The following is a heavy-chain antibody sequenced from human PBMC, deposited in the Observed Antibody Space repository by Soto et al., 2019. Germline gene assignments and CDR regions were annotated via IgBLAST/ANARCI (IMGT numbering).Heavy chain of an antibody. D-gene: IGHD3-3*02. V-gene: IGHV2-5*02. CDR1: GFSLSSSGVG. CDR3: AHRAPDCWSYLGWGYFDR. Sequence: QITLRESGPTRVRPTQRLTLTCSFSGFSLSSSGVGVGWIRQPPGRAPEWLVIIYWDDDKRYSPSLKTRLTIPKGTFKNQVVLKMTNMGPSDNGTYFCAHRAPDCWSYLGWGYFDRLGQGTPVTVSS. CDR2: IYWDDDK. J-gene: IGHJ4*03.